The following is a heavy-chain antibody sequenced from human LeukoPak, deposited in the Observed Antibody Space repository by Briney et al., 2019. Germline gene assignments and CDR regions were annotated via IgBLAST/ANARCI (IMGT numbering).Heavy chain of an antibody. CDR2: IISSSSYI. V-gene: IGHV3-21*01. CDR1: GFTFSIYS. J-gene: IGHJ3*02. CDR3: ARVSQQNTIFGVVIIRLDAFDI. D-gene: IGHD3-3*01. Sequence: GGSLRLSCAASGFTFSIYSVTWVRQAPGKGLEWVSSIISSSSYIYYADSVKGRFTISRDNAKNSLYLQMNSLRAEDTAVYYCARVSQQNTIFGVVIIRLDAFDIWGQGTMVTVPS.